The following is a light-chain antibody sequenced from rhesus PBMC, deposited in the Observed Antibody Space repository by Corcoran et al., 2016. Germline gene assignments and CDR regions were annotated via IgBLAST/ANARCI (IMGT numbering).Light chain of an antibody. CDR3: QQGNSNPLT. Sequence: DIQMSQSPSSLSASVGDRVTITCRASQGISSYLNWYQQKPGKAPKLLIYYANSLASGGPSRFSGSGSGTEFTLTISSLQPEYFATYYCQQGNSNPLTFGGGTKVEIK. V-gene: IGKV1-32*02. CDR1: QGISSY. J-gene: IGKJ4*01. CDR2: YAN.